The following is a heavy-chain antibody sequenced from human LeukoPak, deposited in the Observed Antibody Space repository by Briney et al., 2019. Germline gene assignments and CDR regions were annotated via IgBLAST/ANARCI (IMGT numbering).Heavy chain of an antibody. CDR3: ARATDYYDSSGYYVA. D-gene: IGHD3-22*01. V-gene: IGHV4-39*07. CDR2: IYYSGST. CDR1: GGSISSSSYY. Sequence: PSETLSLTCTVSGGSISSSSYYWGWIRQPPGTGLEWIGSIYYSGSTYYNPSLKSRVTISVDTSKNQFSLKLSSVTAADTAVYYCARATDYYDSSGYYVAWGQGTLVTVSS. J-gene: IGHJ5*02.